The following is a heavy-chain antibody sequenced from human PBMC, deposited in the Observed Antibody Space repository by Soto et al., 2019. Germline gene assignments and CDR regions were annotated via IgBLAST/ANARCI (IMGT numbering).Heavy chain of an antibody. V-gene: IGHV4-4*07. Sequence: SETLSLTCTVSGGSISSYYWSWLRQPAGKGLEWIGRIYTSGSTNYNPSLKSRVTMSVDTSKNQFSLKLSSVTAADTAVYYCARVRDYTTPYYFDYWGQGTLVTVSS. CDR3: ARVRDYTTPYYFDY. CDR1: GGSISSYY. J-gene: IGHJ4*02. D-gene: IGHD4-17*01. CDR2: IYTSGST.